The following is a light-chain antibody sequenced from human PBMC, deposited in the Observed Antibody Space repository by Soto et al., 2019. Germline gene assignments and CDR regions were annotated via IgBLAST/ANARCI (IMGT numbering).Light chain of an antibody. CDR1: QSVGNW. CDR2: DVS. V-gene: IGKV1-5*01. Sequence: DIQMTQSPSTLSASVGERVTITCRASQSVGNWLAWYQHKPGKAPKLLIYDVSSLESGLPSRFSGSGSGTEFILTIRSLQPDDFATYYCQQYDSYSWTFGQGTKVEVK. CDR3: QQYDSYSWT. J-gene: IGKJ1*01.